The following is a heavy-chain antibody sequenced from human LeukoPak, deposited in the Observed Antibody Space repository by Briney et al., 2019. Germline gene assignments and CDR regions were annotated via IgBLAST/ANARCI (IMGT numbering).Heavy chain of an antibody. J-gene: IGHJ4*02. CDR3: AKVSYIMVVTSYYFDY. CDR2: ISGSGGST. D-gene: IGHD2-21*02. CDR1: RFTFSSYA. Sequence: GGSLRLSCAASRFTFSSYAMSWVRQAPGKGLEWVSAISGSGGSTYYADSVKGRFTISRDNSKNTLYLQMNSLRAEDTAVYYCAKVSYIMVVTSYYFDYWGQGTLVTVSS. V-gene: IGHV3-23*01.